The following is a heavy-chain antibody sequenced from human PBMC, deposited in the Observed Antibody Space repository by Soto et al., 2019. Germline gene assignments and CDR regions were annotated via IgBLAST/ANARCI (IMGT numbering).Heavy chain of an antibody. J-gene: IGHJ3*02. D-gene: IGHD3-10*01. CDR1: GFTFSSYA. Sequence: GGSLRLSCAASGFTFSSYAMSWVRQAPGKGLEWVSGISGSGGNTYYADSVKGRFTISRDNSKNTLYLQMNTLRAEDTAVYYCAKGREGFGNDAFDIWGQGTMVTVSS. CDR3: AKGREGFGNDAFDI. V-gene: IGHV3-23*01. CDR2: ISGSGGNT.